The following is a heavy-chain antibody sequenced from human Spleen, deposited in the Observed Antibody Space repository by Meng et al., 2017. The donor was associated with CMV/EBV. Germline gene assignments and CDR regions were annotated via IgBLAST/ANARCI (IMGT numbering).Heavy chain of an antibody. D-gene: IGHD2-15*01. V-gene: IGHV1-2*02. Sequence: ASVKVSCKASGYTFTGYYMHWVRQAPGQGLEWMGWINPNSGGTNYAQKFQGRVTMTRDTSISTAYMELSRLRSDDTAVYYCASARLYCSGGSCYSDYYYGMDVWGQGTTVTVS. CDR3: ASARLYCSGGSCYSDYYYGMDV. J-gene: IGHJ6*02. CDR2: INPNSGGT. CDR1: GYTFTGYY.